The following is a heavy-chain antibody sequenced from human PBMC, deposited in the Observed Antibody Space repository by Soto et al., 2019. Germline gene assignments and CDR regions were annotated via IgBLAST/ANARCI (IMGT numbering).Heavy chain of an antibody. J-gene: IGHJ6*03. CDR3: ARDRSSNFWSGYLSIMDV. CDR1: GFTFSSYS. CDR2: ISSSSSYI. Sequence: GGSLRLSCAASGFTFSSYSMNWVRQAPGKGLEWVSSISSSSSYIYYADSVKGRFTISRDNAKNSLYLQMNSLRAEDTAVDYCARDRSSNFWSGYLSIMDVWGKGTTVTVSS. D-gene: IGHD3-3*01. V-gene: IGHV3-21*01.